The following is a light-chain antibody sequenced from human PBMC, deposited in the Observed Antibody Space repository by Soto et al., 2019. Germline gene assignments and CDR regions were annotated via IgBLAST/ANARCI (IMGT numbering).Light chain of an antibody. CDR1: QSVKSSY. J-gene: IGKJ5*01. CDR3: QQYGSSPT. CDR2: GVS. V-gene: IGKV3-20*01. Sequence: EIVLTQSPATLSLSPGERAALSCRASQSVKSSYLAWHQQKPGQAPXXLLYGVSNRATGIPDRFNGSGSGTEFPLTITKLEPEDFAVYYCQQYGSSPTFGQGTRLEIK.